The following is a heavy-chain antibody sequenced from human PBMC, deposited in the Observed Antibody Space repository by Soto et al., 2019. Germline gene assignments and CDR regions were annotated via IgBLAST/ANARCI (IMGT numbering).Heavy chain of an antibody. V-gene: IGHV3-74*01. CDR3: ARGGLRAYWIDP. J-gene: IGHJ5*02. CDR2: INGDGSGT. CDR1: GFTFSNYW. D-gene: IGHD4-17*01. Sequence: EVQLVESGGGLIQPGGSLRLSCAASGFTFSNYWIHWVRQAPGEGLVWLSRINGDGSGTNYADSVKGRFTISRDNAKNTVYVQMNSLRAADTAVYYCARGGLRAYWIDPWGQGTLVTVSS.